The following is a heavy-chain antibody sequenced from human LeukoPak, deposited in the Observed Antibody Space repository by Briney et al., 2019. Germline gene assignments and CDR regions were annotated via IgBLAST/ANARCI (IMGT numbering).Heavy chain of an antibody. CDR2: IYHSGST. CDR1: GGSISSGGYS. Sequence: RSSETLSLTCAVSGGSISSGGYSWSWIRQPPGKGLEWIGYIYHSGSTNYNPSLKSRVTISVDTSKNQFSLKLSSVTAADTAVYYCARAQQLTVHIDYWGQGTLVTVSS. J-gene: IGHJ4*02. V-gene: IGHV4-30-2*01. D-gene: IGHD6-13*01. CDR3: ARAQQLTVHIDY.